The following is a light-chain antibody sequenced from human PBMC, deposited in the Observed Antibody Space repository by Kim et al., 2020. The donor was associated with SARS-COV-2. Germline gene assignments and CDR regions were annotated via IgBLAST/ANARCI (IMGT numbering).Light chain of an antibody. J-gene: IGLJ2*01. CDR3: QSRDSGDKVV. Sequence: SSELTQDPAVSVALGQTVRITCQGDSLRSYYASWYQQRPRQAPLLVMYGKNNRPSGIPDRISGSSSGNTASLTIAGAQAEEEADYYCQSRDSGDKVVFGGGTKLTVL. V-gene: IGLV3-19*01. CDR2: GKN. CDR1: SLRSYY.